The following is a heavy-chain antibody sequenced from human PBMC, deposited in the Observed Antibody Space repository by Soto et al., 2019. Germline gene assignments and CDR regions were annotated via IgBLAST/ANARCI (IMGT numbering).Heavy chain of an antibody. CDR1: GGSISSGGYY. J-gene: IGHJ3*02. V-gene: IGHV4-31*11. CDR3: ARDHPSDDAFDI. CDR2: IYYSGSS. Sequence: QVQLQESGPGLVKPSQTLSLTCGVSGGSISSGGYYWSWIRQHPGRGLEFIGYIYYSGSSYYNPSLKGRVTISIDTSKNQFSLKLSSVTAADTAVYYCARDHPSDDAFDIWGPGTMVTVSS.